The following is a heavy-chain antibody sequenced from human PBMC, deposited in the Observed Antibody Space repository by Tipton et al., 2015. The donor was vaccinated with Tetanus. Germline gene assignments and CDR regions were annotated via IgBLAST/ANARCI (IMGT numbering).Heavy chain of an antibody. CDR3: VRGGSGYGNFDS. J-gene: IGHJ4*02. Sequence: SLRLSCAASGFTFSRYWMSWVRQAPGKGLEWVAILNEDESKKYYVDSVRGRFTVSRDNAESSLFLQMNSLRVEDTAVYYCVRGGSGYGNFDSWGQGTLVTVSS. CDR2: LNEDESKK. V-gene: IGHV3-7*01. D-gene: IGHD5-12*01. CDR1: GFTFSRYW.